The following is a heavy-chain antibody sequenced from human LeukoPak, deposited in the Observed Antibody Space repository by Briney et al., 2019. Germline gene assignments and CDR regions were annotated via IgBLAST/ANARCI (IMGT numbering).Heavy chain of an antibody. Sequence: GGSLRLSCAASGFTFSSYAMHWVRQAPGKGLEWVAVISYDGSNKYYADSVKGRFTISRDNSKNTLYLQMNSLRAEDTAVYYCARDPYYDFWSGHQGYSQHWGQGTLVTVSS. J-gene: IGHJ1*01. V-gene: IGHV3-30-3*01. CDR2: ISYDGSNK. CDR1: GFTFSSYA. D-gene: IGHD3-3*01. CDR3: ARDPYYDFWSGHQGYSQH.